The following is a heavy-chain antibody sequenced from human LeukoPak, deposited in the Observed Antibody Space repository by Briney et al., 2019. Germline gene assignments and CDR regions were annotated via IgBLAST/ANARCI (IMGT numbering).Heavy chain of an antibody. Sequence: GGSLRLSCATSGFTFSDYSMNWVRQAPGKGLEWISYIGISSGNTKYADSVKGRFTISGDKAKNSLYLQMNSLRVEDTAVYYCARDTKYAFDNWGQGTLVTVSS. V-gene: IGHV3-48*01. CDR1: GFTFSDYS. J-gene: IGHJ4*02. D-gene: IGHD2-2*01. CDR2: IGISSGNT. CDR3: ARDTKYAFDN.